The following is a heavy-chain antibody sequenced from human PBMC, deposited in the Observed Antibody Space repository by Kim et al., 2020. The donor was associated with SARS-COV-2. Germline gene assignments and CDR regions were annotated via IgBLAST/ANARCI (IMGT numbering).Heavy chain of an antibody. J-gene: IGHJ4*02. CDR2: ISNDGNSK. Sequence: GGSLRLSCAASGFTFSNYGMHWVRQAPGKGLEWVAVISNDGNSKYYADSVKGRFTISRDNSKTTLFLQMNSLRTEDTAVYYGAQIEQGGDDPEGGFDYWGQETLLTVSS. CDR3: AQIEQGGDDPEGGFDY. V-gene: IGHV3-30*03. CDR1: GFTFSNYG.